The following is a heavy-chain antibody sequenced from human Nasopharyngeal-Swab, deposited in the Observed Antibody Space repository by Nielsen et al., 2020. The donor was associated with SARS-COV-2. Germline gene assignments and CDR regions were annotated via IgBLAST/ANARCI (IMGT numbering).Heavy chain of an antibody. D-gene: IGHD3-3*01. CDR1: GYTFTSYY. Sequence: ASVKVSCKASGYTFTSYYMHWVRQAPGQGLEWMGIINPSGGSTSYAQKFQGSVTMTRDTSTSTVYMELSSLRSEDTAVYYCARATYYDFWSGYYTALGGMDVWGQGTTVTVSS. CDR3: ARATYYDFWSGYYTALGGMDV. J-gene: IGHJ6*02. V-gene: IGHV1-46*01. CDR2: INPSGGST.